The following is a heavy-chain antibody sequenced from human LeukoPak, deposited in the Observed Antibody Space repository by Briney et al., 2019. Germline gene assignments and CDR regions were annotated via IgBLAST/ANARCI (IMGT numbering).Heavy chain of an antibody. V-gene: IGHV5-51*01. CDR1: GYGFTSYW. J-gene: IGHJ4*02. Sequence: GESLQISCKGSGYGFTSYWIGWVRQMPGKGLEWMGIIYPGDSDTRYSPSFQGQVTISADKPISTAYLQWSSLKASDTAMYYCARQTYYYDSSGYAEDYWGQGTLVTVSS. CDR2: IYPGDSDT. D-gene: IGHD3-22*01. CDR3: ARQTYYYDSSGYAEDY.